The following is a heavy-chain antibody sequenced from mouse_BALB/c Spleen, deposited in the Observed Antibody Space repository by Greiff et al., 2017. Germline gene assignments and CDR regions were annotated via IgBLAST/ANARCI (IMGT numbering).Heavy chain of an antibody. CDR2: IWSDGST. CDR3: ARHGGNYYAMDY. Sequence: VQLQQSGPDLVAPSQSLSITCTVSGFSLTSYGVHWVRQPPGKGLEWLVVIWSDGSTTYNSALKSRLSISKDNSKSQVFLKMNSLQTDDTAMYYCARHGGNYYAMDYWGQGTSVTVSS. D-gene: IGHD2-14*01. J-gene: IGHJ4*01. V-gene: IGHV2-6-2*01. CDR1: GFSLTSYG.